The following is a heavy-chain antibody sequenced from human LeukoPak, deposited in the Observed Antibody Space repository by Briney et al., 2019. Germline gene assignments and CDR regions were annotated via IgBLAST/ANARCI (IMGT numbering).Heavy chain of an antibody. V-gene: IGHV1-2*02. D-gene: IGHD2/OR15-2a*01. CDR2: INPNSGGT. CDR1: GYTFTSYD. J-gene: IGHJ3*02. Sequence: ASVKVSCKASGYTFTSYDINWVRQATGQGLEWMGWINPNSGGTNYAQKFQGRVTMTRDTSISTAYMELSRLRSDDTAVYYCARGVLREAFDIWGQGTMVTVSS. CDR3: ARGVLREAFDI.